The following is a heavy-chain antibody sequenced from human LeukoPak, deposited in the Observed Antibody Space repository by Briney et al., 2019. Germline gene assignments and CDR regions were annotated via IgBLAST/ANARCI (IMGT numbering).Heavy chain of an antibody. V-gene: IGHV3-23*01. D-gene: IGHD3-9*01. J-gene: IGHJ4*02. CDR3: ARLGNVLRYFDWLLTGEDY. CDR1: GFTFSSYA. CDR2: ISGSGGST. Sequence: GGSLRLSCAASGFTFSSYAMSWVRQAPGKGLEWVSAISGSGGSTYYADSVKGRFTISRDNSKNTLYLQMNSLRAEDTAVYYCARLGNVLRYFDWLLTGEDYWGQGTLVIVSS.